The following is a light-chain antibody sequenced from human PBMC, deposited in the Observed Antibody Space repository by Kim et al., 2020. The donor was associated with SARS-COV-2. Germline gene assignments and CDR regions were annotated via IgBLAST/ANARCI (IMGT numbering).Light chain of an antibody. CDR1: KLGDKY. CDR3: QAWDSSIYV. J-gene: IGLJ1*01. Sequence: SYELTQPPSVSVSPGQTASITCYGDKLGDKYASWYQQKPGQSPVVVIFRDNRRPSGIPERFSGSNSGNTATLTISGAQAMDEADYYCQAWDSSIYVFGTGTKVT. V-gene: IGLV3-1*01. CDR2: RDN.